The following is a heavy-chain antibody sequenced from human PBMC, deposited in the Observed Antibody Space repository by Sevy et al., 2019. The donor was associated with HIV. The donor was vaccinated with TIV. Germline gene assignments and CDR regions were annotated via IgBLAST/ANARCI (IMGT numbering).Heavy chain of an antibody. J-gene: IGHJ6*02. CDR3: ARDIAVAGSYGMDV. V-gene: IGHV3-21*01. Sequence: GGSLRLSCAASGFTFSSYSMNWVRQAPGKGLEWVSSISSSSSYIYYADSVKGRFTISRDKAKNSLYLQMNSLRAEDTAVYYCARDIAVAGSYGMDVWGQGTTVTVSS. D-gene: IGHD6-19*01. CDR1: GFTFSSYS. CDR2: ISSSSSYI.